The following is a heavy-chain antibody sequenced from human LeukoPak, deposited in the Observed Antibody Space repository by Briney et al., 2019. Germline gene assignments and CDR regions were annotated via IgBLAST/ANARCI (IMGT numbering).Heavy chain of an antibody. Sequence: GESLKISCRGSEFRFTNYWINWVRQMPGRGLEWMGRIDPSDSFTNYSPSFQGHVTISADKSTNPAHLQWKNLEASDTAIYFCTRQQWLVSPFDYWGQGTLVIVSS. V-gene: IGHV5-10-1*01. CDR3: TRQQWLVSPFDY. D-gene: IGHD6-19*01. J-gene: IGHJ4*02. CDR2: IDPSDSFT. CDR1: EFRFTNYW.